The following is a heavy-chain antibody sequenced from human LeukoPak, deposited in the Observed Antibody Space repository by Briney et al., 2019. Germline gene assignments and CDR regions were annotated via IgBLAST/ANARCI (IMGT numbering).Heavy chain of an antibody. Sequence: SKTLSLTCTVSGGSISNYYWSWIRQPPGKGLEWIGYIYYSGSTNYNPSLKSRVTISVDTSKNQFSLKLSSVTAADTAVYYCAREIAVAGTFGYWGQGTLVTVSS. CDR2: IYYSGST. V-gene: IGHV4-59*01. D-gene: IGHD6-19*01. CDR1: GGSISNYY. CDR3: AREIAVAGTFGY. J-gene: IGHJ4*02.